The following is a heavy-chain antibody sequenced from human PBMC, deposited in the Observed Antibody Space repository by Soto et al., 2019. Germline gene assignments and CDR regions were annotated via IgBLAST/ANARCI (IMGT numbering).Heavy chain of an antibody. Sequence: GASVKVSCKASGYTFTNNDVSWVRQATVQGLEWMGWMNPGSGDTGYAQKFQGRVTMTRDIYIATAYMELNSLTSEDTAIYYCARMESFGSLNWLDPWGQGTMVTVSS. CDR1: GYTFTNND. V-gene: IGHV1-8*02. CDR3: ARMESFGSLNWLDP. CDR2: MNPGSGDT. J-gene: IGHJ5*02. D-gene: IGHD5-18*01.